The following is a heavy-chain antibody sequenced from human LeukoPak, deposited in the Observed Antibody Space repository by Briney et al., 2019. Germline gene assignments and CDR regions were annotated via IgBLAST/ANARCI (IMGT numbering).Heavy chain of an antibody. CDR1: GGSFSGYY. Sequence: PSETLSLTCAVYGGSFSGYYWSWIRQPPGKGLEWIGEINHSGSTNYNPSLKSRVTISVDTSKNQFSLKLSSVTAADTAVYYCARPLVSPRRTYYDILTGSSWFDPWGQGTLVTVSP. V-gene: IGHV4-34*01. CDR3: ARPLVSPRRTYYDILTGSSWFDP. D-gene: IGHD3-9*01. J-gene: IGHJ5*02. CDR2: INHSGST.